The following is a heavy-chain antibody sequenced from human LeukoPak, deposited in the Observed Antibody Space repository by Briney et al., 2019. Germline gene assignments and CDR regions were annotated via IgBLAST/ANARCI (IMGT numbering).Heavy chain of an antibody. CDR2: MNPNSGNT. J-gene: IGHJ6*02. CDR1: GYTFSRYD. V-gene: IGHV1-8*01. Sequence: ASVKVSSKASGYTFSRYDINWVRQATGQGLEWMGWMNPNSGNTGYAQKFQGRVTMTRNTSISTAYMEPSGLRSEDTAVYYCASGGGSGTWGAYYYYAMDVWGQGTTVTVSS. CDR3: ASGGGSGTWGAYYYYAMDV. D-gene: IGHD3-10*01.